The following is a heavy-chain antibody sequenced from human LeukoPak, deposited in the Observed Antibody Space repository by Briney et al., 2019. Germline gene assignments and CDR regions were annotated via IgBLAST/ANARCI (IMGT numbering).Heavy chain of an antibody. CDR3: ASAVDPPDYYMDV. CDR2: TYHSGST. J-gene: IGHJ6*03. CDR1: GYSISSGYY. V-gene: IGHV4-38-2*02. Sequence: SETLSLTCTVSGYSISSGYYWGWIRQPPGKGLEWIGSTYHSGSTYYNASLKSRVTISVDTSKNQLSLELSSVTAADTAVYYCASAVDPPDYYMDVWGKGTTVTVSS. D-gene: IGHD3-9*01.